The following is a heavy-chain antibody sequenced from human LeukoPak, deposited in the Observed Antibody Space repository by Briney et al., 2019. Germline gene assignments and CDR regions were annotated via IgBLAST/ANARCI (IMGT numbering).Heavy chain of an antibody. D-gene: IGHD1-26*01. CDR1: GFTFRNHG. CDR3: ARDVGWPSGRFDY. CDR2: IWYDGSDT. J-gene: IGHJ4*02. Sequence: GGSLRLSCAASGFTFRNHGMHWVRQAPGKGLEWVAVIWYDGSDTYHADSVKDRFTISRDNSKNTLYLQMNSLRAEDTAVYYCARDVGWPSGRFDYWGQGALVTVSS. V-gene: IGHV3-33*01.